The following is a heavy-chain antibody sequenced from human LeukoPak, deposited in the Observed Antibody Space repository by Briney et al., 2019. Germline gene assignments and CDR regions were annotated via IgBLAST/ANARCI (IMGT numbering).Heavy chain of an antibody. J-gene: IGHJ6*03. V-gene: IGHV1-24*01. CDR3: ARSATMPRFYYYYMDV. CDR1: GYTLTELS. D-gene: IGHD2-2*01. CDR2: FDPEDGET. Sequence: GASVKVSCKVSGYTLTELSMHWVRQAPGKGLEWMGGFDPEDGETIYAQKFQGRVTMTEDTSTDTAYMELSSLRSEDTAVYYCARSATMPRFYYYYMDVWGKGTTVTVSS.